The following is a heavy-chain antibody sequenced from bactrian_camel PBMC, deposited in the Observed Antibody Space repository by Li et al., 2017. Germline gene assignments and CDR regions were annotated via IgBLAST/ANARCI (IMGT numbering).Heavy chain of an antibody. V-gene: IGHV3S63*01. CDR3: KTTICGMGWARYNY. CDR1: GFSFDDPD. Sequence: HVQLVESGGGPVQAGGSLRLSCTGSGFSFDDPDMGWYRQAPGNRCEEVSTITSDDRTDYAGSVAGRFTISRDNAKNTVFLQMNSLKPEDTAMYYCKTTICGMGWARYNYWGQGTQVTVS. CDR2: TITSDDRT. J-gene: IGHJ4*01. D-gene: IGHD5*01.